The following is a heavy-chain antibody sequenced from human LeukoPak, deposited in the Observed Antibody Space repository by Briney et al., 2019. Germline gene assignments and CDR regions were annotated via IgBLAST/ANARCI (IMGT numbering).Heavy chain of an antibody. V-gene: IGHV1-18*01. Sequence: ASVTVSCKAYGYAFSSLGISWVRQAPGQGLEWMGWISTYNGNTNYAQKYKDRVTMTTDTSTTTVYMELRSLRSDDTAVYYCARDAPQWRNVFDIWAQGQWSPSLQ. CDR1: GYAFSSLG. CDR3: ARDAPQWRNVFDI. CDR2: ISTYNGNT. D-gene: IGHD6-19*01. J-gene: IGHJ3*02.